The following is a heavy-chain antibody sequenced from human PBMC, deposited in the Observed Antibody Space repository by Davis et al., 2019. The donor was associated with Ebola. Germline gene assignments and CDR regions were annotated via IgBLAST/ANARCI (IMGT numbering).Heavy chain of an antibody. CDR1: GFTFSSYS. CDR2: ISSNGGST. Sequence: GESLKISCAASGFTFSSYSMNWVRRTPGKGLEYVSAISSNGGSTYYADSVKGRFTISRDNSKNTLYLQMGSLRAEDMAVYYCARGRRGIAARPGHFDYWGQGTLVTVSS. V-gene: IGHV3-64*02. J-gene: IGHJ4*02. D-gene: IGHD6-6*01. CDR3: ARGRRGIAARPGHFDY.